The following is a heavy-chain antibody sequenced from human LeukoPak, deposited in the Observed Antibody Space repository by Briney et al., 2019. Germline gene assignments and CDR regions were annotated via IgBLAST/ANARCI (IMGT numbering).Heavy chain of an antibody. D-gene: IGHD6-19*01. CDR3: AVIAVAGHFDY. Sequence: GGSLRLSCAGSGFTFNSYSMNWVRQAPGKGLEWVSYISGGSSTTYYADSVKGRFTISRDNDKNSLYLQMNSLRAEDTAVYYCAVIAVAGHFDYWGQGTLVTVSS. J-gene: IGHJ4*02. CDR1: GFTFNSYS. CDR2: ISGGSSTT. V-gene: IGHV3-48*01.